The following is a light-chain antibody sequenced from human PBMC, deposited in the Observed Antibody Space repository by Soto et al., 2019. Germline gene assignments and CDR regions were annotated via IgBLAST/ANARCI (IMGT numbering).Light chain of an antibody. V-gene: IGKV3-20*01. CDR3: QQYYSSPFA. Sequence: EIVLTQSPGTLSLSPGESATLSCRASQSVSSSYLAWYQQKPGRAPRLLIYNAATRATGIPDRFRGSGSGTDFTLTISRLEPEDFAVYYCQQYYSSPFAFGPGTKVDVK. CDR1: QSVSSSY. CDR2: NAA. J-gene: IGKJ3*01.